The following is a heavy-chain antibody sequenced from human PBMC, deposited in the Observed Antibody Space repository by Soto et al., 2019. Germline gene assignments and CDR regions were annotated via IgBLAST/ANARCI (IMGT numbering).Heavy chain of an antibody. D-gene: IGHD2-8*01. Sequence: QVQLQESGPVLVKPSETLSLTCTVSGGSVSSGSYYWTWIRQPPGKGLEWIGHIYYSGNTNYNPSLKSRVTLSLDTSKNQFSLKLSSVTAADTAIYYYAREYAIWGQGTLVTVSS. CDR2: IYYSGNT. CDR3: AREYAI. V-gene: IGHV4-61*01. J-gene: IGHJ4*02. CDR1: GGSVSSGSYY.